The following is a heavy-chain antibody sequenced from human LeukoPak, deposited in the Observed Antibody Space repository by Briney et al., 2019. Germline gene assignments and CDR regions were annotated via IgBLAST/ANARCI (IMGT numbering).Heavy chain of an antibody. Sequence: ASVKVSCKASGYTFTGYYMHWARQAPGQGLEWMGWINPNSGGTNYAQKFQGRVTMTRDTSISTAYMELSRLRSDDTAVYYCARDLTYYYDSSGYTADYWGQGTLVTVSS. V-gene: IGHV1-2*02. J-gene: IGHJ4*02. CDR3: ARDLTYYYDSSGYTADY. CDR1: GYTFTGYY. CDR2: INPNSGGT. D-gene: IGHD3-22*01.